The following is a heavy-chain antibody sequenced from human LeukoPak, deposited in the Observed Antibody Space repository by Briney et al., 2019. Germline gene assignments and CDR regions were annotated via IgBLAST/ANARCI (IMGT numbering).Heavy chain of an antibody. Sequence: PGGSLRLSCAASGFSFDDYAMHWLRQAPGKGLQWVSGISWNSGSEGYADSAKGRFTISRDNAKNSLYLQMNSLRAEDTAFYYCAKDGRPDTYGIFDLWGHGTLVTVSS. CDR1: GFSFDDYA. CDR3: AKDGRPDTYGIFDL. V-gene: IGHV3-9*01. D-gene: IGHD1-1*01. J-gene: IGHJ4*01. CDR2: ISWNSGSE.